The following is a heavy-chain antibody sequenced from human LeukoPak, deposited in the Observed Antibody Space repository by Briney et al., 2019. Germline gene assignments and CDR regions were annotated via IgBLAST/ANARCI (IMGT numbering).Heavy chain of an antibody. CDR2: ITGTIATGDPP. D-gene: IGHD6-19*01. Sequence: GGSLRLSCAASGFTFSNNAMSWVRQAPGKGLECVSAITGTIATGDPPYYADSVKGRFTISRDNSKNTLYVQMNSLRAEDTAVYYCARGGKRAVAGTRSPQYFQHWGQGTLVTVSS. J-gene: IGHJ1*01. V-gene: IGHV3-23*01. CDR3: ARGGKRAVAGTRSPQYFQH. CDR1: GFTFSNNA.